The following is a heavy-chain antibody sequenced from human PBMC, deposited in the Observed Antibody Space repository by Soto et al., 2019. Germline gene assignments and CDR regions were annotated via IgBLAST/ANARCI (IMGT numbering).Heavy chain of an antibody. CDR1: GFTFRSFT. Sequence: EVQLVESGGGLVKPGGSLRLSCAASGFTFRSFTMNWVRQAPGKGLEWVSTISSNSAYIYYTDALRGRFTISRDNAKNSLHLQMNSLRAEDTAGYYCTRDASRDSSARGWFAPWGPGTLVTVSS. CDR3: TRDASRDSSARGWFAP. CDR2: ISSNSAYI. J-gene: IGHJ5*02. V-gene: IGHV3-21*02. D-gene: IGHD6-13*01.